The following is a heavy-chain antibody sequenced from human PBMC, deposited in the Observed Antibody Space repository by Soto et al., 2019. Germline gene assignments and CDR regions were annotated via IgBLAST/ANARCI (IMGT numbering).Heavy chain of an antibody. CDR2: IYPGDSDT. Sequence: PGESLKISCKGSGYSFTSYWIGWVRQMPGKGLEWMGIIYPGDSDTRYSPSFQGQVTISADKSISTAYLQWSSLKASDTAMYYCARPHMVRGVISNGMDVWGQGTKVTVS. J-gene: IGHJ6*02. CDR3: ARPHMVRGVISNGMDV. CDR1: GYSFTSYW. D-gene: IGHD3-10*01. V-gene: IGHV5-51*01.